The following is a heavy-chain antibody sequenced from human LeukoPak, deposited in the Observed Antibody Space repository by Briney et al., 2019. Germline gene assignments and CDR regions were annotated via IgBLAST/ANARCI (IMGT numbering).Heavy chain of an antibody. Sequence: GGSLRLSCAASGFTFSSYAMSWVRQAPGKGLEWVGFIRSKAYGGTTEYAASVKGRFTISRDDSKSIAYLQMNSLRAEDTAVYYCAKVRGIWFGESLDYWGQGTLVTVSS. D-gene: IGHD3-10*01. J-gene: IGHJ4*02. CDR2: IRSKAYGGTT. CDR3: AKVRGIWFGESLDY. CDR1: GFTFSSYA. V-gene: IGHV3-71*01.